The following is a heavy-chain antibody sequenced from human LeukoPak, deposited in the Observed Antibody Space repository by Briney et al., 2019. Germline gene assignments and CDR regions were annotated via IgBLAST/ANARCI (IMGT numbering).Heavy chain of an antibody. CDR2: IWYDGSNK. CDR3: ARDYGTTSRGDTKGGIDH. J-gene: IGHJ4*02. V-gene: IGHV3-33*01. CDR1: GFTFSSNG. Sequence: GGSLRLSCAASGFTFSSNGMHWVRQAPGKGLEWVAVIWYDGSNKYYADYVKGRFTISRDNSKNTLYLQMNSLRAEDTAVYYCARDYGTTSRGDTKGGIDHWGQGTLVTVSS. D-gene: IGHD6-13*01.